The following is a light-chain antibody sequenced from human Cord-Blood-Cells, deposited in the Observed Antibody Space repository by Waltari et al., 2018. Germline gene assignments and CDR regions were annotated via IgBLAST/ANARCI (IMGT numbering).Light chain of an antibody. CDR1: SSEVGGYNN. Sequence: QSALTQPASVSGSPGQSITISCTGTSSEVGGYNNVSWYQQHPGKAPKLMIYDVSNRPSGVSNRFSGSKSGNTASLTISGLQAEDEADYYCSSYTSSSTLVFGTGTKVTVL. J-gene: IGLJ1*01. CDR2: DVS. CDR3: SSYTSSSTLV. V-gene: IGLV2-14*01.